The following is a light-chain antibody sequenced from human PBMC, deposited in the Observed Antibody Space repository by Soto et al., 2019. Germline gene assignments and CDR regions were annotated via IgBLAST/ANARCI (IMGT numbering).Light chain of an antibody. CDR1: QSISGW. CDR3: QQYKSSST. Sequence: DIQMTQSPSTLFASVGDRVTITCRASQSISGWLARYQQKPGKAPNLLINKASSLQSEVPSRFSGSGSGTEFTLTITSLQPDDFGVYYCQQYKSSSTFGQGTKVDIK. V-gene: IGKV1-5*03. CDR2: KAS. J-gene: IGKJ1*01.